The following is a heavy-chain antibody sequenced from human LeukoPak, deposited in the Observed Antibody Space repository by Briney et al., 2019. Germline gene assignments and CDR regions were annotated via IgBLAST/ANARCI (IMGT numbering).Heavy chain of an antibody. D-gene: IGHD1-26*01. Sequence: SQTLSLTCAISGDSVSSNSAAWNWIRQSPSKGLEWLGRTYYRSKWYRGYAVSVKSRITINPDTSKNQFSLQSNSVTPEDTAVYYCARGGSYPLDYWGQGTLVTVSS. CDR3: ARGGSYPLDY. V-gene: IGHV6-1*01. J-gene: IGHJ4*02. CDR1: GDSVSSNSAA. CDR2: TYYRSKWYR.